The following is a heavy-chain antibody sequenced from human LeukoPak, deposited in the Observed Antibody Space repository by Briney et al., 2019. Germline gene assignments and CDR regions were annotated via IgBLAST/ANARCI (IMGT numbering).Heavy chain of an antibody. CDR1: GFTFSSYW. CDR3: ARDGYCSGSSCYSTTDY. V-gene: IGHV3-30-3*01. CDR2: ISYDGSNT. D-gene: IGHD2-15*01. J-gene: IGHJ4*02. Sequence: GGSLRLSCAASGFTFSSYWMHWVRQAPGKGLEWVAVISYDGSNTYYIDSVKGRFTISRDNSKNTLYLQMNSLRAEDTAVYYCARDGYCSGSSCYSTTDYWGQGTLVTVSS.